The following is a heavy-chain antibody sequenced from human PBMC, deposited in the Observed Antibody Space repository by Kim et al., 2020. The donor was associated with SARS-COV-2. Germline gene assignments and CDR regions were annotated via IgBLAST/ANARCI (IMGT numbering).Heavy chain of an antibody. V-gene: IGHV3-7*01. Sequence: DAVKDRVTISRDKAKNSLYLQINSVSAEETAVYYCAGRFSSSSSGQIDYWGQGTLVTVSS. CDR3: AGRFSSSSSGQIDY. J-gene: IGHJ4*02. D-gene: IGHD6-6*01.